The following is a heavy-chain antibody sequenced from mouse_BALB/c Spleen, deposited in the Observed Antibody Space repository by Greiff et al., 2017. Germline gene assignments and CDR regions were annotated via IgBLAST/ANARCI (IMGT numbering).Heavy chain of an antibody. CDR3: ARVYGNHGGFAY. J-gene: IGHJ3*01. CDR2: ISYDGSN. CDR1: GYSITSGYY. Sequence: VQLQQSGPGLVKPSQSLSLTCSVTGYSITSGYYWNWIRQFPGNKLEWMGYISYDGSNNYNPSLKNRISITRDTSKNQFFLKLNSVTTEDTATYYCARVYGNHGGFAYWGQGTLVTVSA. V-gene: IGHV3-6*02. D-gene: IGHD2-1*01.